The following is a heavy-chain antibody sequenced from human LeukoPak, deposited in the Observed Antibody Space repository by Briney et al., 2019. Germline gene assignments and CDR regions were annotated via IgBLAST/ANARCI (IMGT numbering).Heavy chain of an antibody. Sequence: PGGSLRLSCAVSGFTFSSYEVNWVRQAPGKGLEWVSYISSSGSSIYYADSVKGRFTISRDNSKNTLYLQMNSLRAEDTAVYYCAGGAGPYGSGSHGGYWGQGTLVTVSS. V-gene: IGHV3-48*03. CDR3: AGGAGPYGSGSHGGY. D-gene: IGHD3-10*01. CDR1: GFTFSSYE. J-gene: IGHJ4*02. CDR2: ISSSGSSI.